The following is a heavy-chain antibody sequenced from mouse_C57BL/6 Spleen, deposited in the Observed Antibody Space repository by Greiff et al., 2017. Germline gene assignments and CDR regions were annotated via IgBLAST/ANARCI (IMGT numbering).Heavy chain of an antibody. CDR1: GYSITSGYY. V-gene: IGHV3-6*01. Sequence: DVKLVESGPGLVKPSQSLSLTCSVTGYSITSGYYWNWIRQFPGNKLEWMGYISYDGSNNYNPSLKNRISITRDTSKNQFFLKLNSVTTEDTATYYCARDRDGTAWFAYWGQGTLVTVSA. CDR3: ARDRDGTAWFAY. CDR2: ISYDGSN. J-gene: IGHJ3*01. D-gene: IGHD2-1*01.